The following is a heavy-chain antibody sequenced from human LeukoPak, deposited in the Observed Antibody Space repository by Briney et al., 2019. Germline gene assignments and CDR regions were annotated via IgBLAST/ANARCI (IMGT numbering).Heavy chain of an antibody. CDR3: VKGFNWYFDL. Sequence: GGSLRLSCAASGFSFSDYGVHWVRQAPGKGLEWVAVIWYDGSIKYYRDSVKGRFTISRDNSRNTVYLQTNNLRAEDTAVYYCVKGFNWYFDLWGRGTLVTVSS. CDR1: GFSFSDYG. V-gene: IGHV3-33*06. J-gene: IGHJ2*01. CDR2: IWYDGSIK.